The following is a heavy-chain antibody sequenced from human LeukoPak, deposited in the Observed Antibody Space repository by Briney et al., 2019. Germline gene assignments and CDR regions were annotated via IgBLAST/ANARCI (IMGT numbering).Heavy chain of an antibody. CDR2: VSDGGDIT. CDR3: AKDRMDSSSSNY. CDR1: GFTFTDCA. V-gene: IGHV3-23*01. J-gene: IGHJ4*02. D-gene: IGHD6-6*01. Sequence: GGSLRLSCVASGFTFTDCAMSWVRQAPGKGLEWVSTVSDGGDITYYADSVRGRFTISRDISKNTLYLQMNSLRAEDTALYYCAKDRMDSSSSNYWGQGTLVTVSS.